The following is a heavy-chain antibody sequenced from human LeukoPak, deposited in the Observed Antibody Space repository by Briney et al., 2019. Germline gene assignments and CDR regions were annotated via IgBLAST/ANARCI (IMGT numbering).Heavy chain of an antibody. CDR2: ISSGDSAR. CDR1: GFTFSDYY. J-gene: IGHJ6*02. CDR3: ARDLSIGVLYYAMDV. Sequence: GGSLRLSCAASGFTFSDYYMSWIRQAPGKGLEWVSCISSGDSARYYADSVKGRFTISRDNAKNSLYLQMNSLRAEDTAVYYCARDLSIGVLYYAMDVWGQGTTVTVSS. V-gene: IGHV3-11*01. D-gene: IGHD6-6*01.